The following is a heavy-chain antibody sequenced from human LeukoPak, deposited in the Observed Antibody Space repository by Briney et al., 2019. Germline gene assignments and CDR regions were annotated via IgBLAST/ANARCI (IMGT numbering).Heavy chain of an antibody. J-gene: IGHJ4*02. D-gene: IGHD3-22*01. Sequence: PGGSLRLSCVASGFSFDDYGMFWVRQTPGKGLEWVSGISWNSGNIGYADSVKGRFTISRDNAKNSVYLQMNSLRVEDTAFYYCAKNRFFYDSGSKASGGRGPLVTVSS. CDR3: AKNRFFYDSGSKAS. CDR2: ISWNSGNI. V-gene: IGHV3-9*01. CDR1: GFSFDDYG.